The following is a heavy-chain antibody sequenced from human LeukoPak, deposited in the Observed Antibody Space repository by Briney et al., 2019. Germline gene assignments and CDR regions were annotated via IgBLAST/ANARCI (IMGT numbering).Heavy chain of an antibody. Sequence: RSGGSLRLSGAASGFTFSSYWMHWVRQAPAKGLVWVSRINSDGSITTYADSVKGRFTVSRDNAKNTLYLQMNSLRAEDTAVYYCVRDRPVAGIDYWGQGTLVTVSS. D-gene: IGHD6-19*01. CDR2: INSDGSIT. J-gene: IGHJ4*02. CDR3: VRDRPVAGIDY. CDR1: GFTFSSYW. V-gene: IGHV3-74*01.